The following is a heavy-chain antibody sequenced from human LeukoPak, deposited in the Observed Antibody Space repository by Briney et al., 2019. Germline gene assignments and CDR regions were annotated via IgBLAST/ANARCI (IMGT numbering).Heavy chain of an antibody. CDR3: AKGSARGIAVAGTGYFQH. Sequence: GGSLRLSCAASGFTFSSYAMSWVRQAPGKGLEWVSAISGSGGSTYYADSVKGRFTISRDNSKNTLYLQVNSLRAEDTAVYYCAKGSARGIAVAGTGYFQHWGQGTLVTVSS. V-gene: IGHV3-23*01. CDR1: GFTFSSYA. CDR2: ISGSGGST. D-gene: IGHD6-19*01. J-gene: IGHJ1*01.